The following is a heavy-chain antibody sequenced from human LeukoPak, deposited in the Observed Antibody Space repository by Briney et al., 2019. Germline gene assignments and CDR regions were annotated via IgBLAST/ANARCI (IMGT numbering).Heavy chain of an antibody. CDR2: IYPGDSDT. J-gene: IGHJ6*03. CDR3: ARAYYDFWSGLYYYYYMDV. CDR1: GYSFTSYW. V-gene: IGHV5-51*01. Sequence: GESLKISCKGSGYSFTSYWIVWVRQMPGKGLEWMGIIYPGDSDTRYSPSFQGQVTISADKSISTAYLQWSSLKASDTAMYYCARAYYDFWSGLYYYYYMDVWGKETTVTVSS. D-gene: IGHD3-3*01.